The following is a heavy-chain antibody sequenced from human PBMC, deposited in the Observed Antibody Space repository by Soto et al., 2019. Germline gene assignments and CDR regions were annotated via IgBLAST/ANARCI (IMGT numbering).Heavy chain of an antibody. D-gene: IGHD3-10*01. Sequence: GGSLRLSCAASGFIFKMYWMHWVRQSPGKGLVWISRIYNDGTYSDYADPVRGRFTISRDNVNDTLYLQMNNLRAEDSGLYYCTRGPRPISTGTGAYWGQGTQVTVSS. V-gene: IGHV3-74*01. J-gene: IGHJ4*02. CDR1: GFIFKMYW. CDR3: TRGPRPISTGTGAY. CDR2: IYNDGTYS.